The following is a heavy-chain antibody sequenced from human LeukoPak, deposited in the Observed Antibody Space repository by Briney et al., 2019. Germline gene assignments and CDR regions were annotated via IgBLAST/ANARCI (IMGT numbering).Heavy chain of an antibody. J-gene: IGHJ5*01. D-gene: IGHD6-19*01. V-gene: IGHV3-23*01. Sequence: QTGGSLRLSCAPSGFAFSFYSMSWLRQPPGNGLEWVATINANSGTTSYAASVRGRFTISRDNSKNTLYLQVNTLRADDTAVYYCAKPISGGLAVTADWFHPWGQGTLVVVSS. CDR2: INANSGTT. CDR1: GFAFSFYS. CDR3: AKPISGGLAVTADWFHP.